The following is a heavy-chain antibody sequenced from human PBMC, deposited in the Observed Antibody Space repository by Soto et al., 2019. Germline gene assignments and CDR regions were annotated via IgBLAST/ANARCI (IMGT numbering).Heavy chain of an antibody. CDR1: GFTFSSYS. Sequence: GGSLRLSCAASGFTFSSYSMNWVRQAPGKGLEWVSSISSSSSYIYYADSVKGRFTISRDNAKNSLYLQMNSLRAEDTAVYYCARDHTLVGAIRGYWGQGTLVTVSS. J-gene: IGHJ4*02. V-gene: IGHV3-21*01. CDR3: ARDHTLVGAIRGY. D-gene: IGHD1-26*01. CDR2: ISSSSSYI.